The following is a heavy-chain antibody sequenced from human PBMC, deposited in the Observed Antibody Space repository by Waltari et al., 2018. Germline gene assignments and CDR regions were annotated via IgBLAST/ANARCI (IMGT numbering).Heavy chain of an antibody. CDR3: AREVMRYCSSTSCYTSGTRYYMDV. CDR2: INHSGST. V-gene: IGHV4-34*01. Sequence: QVQLQQWGAGLLKPSETLSLTCAVYGGSFSGYYWSWIRQPPGKGLEWIGEINHSGSTNYNPSLKSRVTISVDTSKNQFSLKLSSGTAADTAVYYCAREVMRYCSSTSCYTSGTRYYMDVWGKGTTVTISS. J-gene: IGHJ6*03. D-gene: IGHD2-2*02. CDR1: GGSFSGYY.